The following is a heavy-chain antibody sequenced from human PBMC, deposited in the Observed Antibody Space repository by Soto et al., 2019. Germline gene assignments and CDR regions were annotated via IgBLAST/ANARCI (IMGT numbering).Heavy chain of an antibody. Sequence: GGSLRLSCAASGFTFSSYAMHWVRQAPGKGLEWVAVISYDGSNKYYADSVKGRFTISRDNSKNTLYLQMNSLRAEDTAVYSCAREFLGINWYFDLWGRGTLVTVSS. CDR1: GFTFSSYA. CDR3: AREFLGINWYFDL. D-gene: IGHD1-26*01. J-gene: IGHJ2*01. V-gene: IGHV3-30*04. CDR2: ISYDGSNK.